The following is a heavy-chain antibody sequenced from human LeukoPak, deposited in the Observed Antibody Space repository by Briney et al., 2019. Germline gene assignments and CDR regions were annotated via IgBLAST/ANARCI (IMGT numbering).Heavy chain of an antibody. J-gene: IGHJ6*02. CDR2: INPNSGGT. V-gene: IGHV1-2*02. CDR1: GYTFTGYY. Sequence: ASVKVSCKASGYTFTGYYMHWVRQAPGQGLEWMGWINPNSGGTNYAQKFQGRVTMTRDTSISTAYMELSRLRSDDTAVYYCAIHSIAYYYYGMDVWGQGTTVTVSS. CDR3: AIHSIAYYYYGMDV. D-gene: IGHD2-21*01.